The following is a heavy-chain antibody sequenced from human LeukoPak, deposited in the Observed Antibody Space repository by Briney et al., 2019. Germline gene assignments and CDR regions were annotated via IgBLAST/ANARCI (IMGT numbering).Heavy chain of an antibody. CDR1: GFSFSTYG. D-gene: IGHD6-13*01. CDR2: ISGSGGST. V-gene: IGHV3-23*01. CDR3: AKASSSSWYLFDY. Sequence: GGSLRLSCAASGFSFSTYGMSWVRQAPGKGLEWVSTISGSGGSTYYADSVKGRFTISRDNSKNTLSLQMNSLRAEDTAVYYCAKASSSSWYLFDYWGQGTLVIVSS. J-gene: IGHJ4*02.